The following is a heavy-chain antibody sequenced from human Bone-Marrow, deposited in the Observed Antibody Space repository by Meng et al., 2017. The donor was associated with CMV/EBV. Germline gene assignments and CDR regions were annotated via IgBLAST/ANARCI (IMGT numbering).Heavy chain of an antibody. Sequence: SLKISCAASGFTFDDYGMSWVRQAPGKGLEWVSGISWNSGSIGYADSVKGRFTISRDNAKNSLYLQMNSLRAEDTALYYCARGYYDFWSGYYGLEGYYYYGMDVWGQGTTVTVSS. CDR1: GFTFDDYG. CDR3: ARGYYDFWSGYYGLEGYYYYGMDV. V-gene: IGHV3-9*01. J-gene: IGHJ6*02. CDR2: ISWNSGSI. D-gene: IGHD3-3*01.